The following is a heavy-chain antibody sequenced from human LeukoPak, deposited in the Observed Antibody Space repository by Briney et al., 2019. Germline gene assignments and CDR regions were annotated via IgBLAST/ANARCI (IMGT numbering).Heavy chain of an antibody. V-gene: IGHV4-4*02. D-gene: IGHD2-15*01. CDR1: GASISSSYW. CDR2: IHHSGST. J-gene: IGHJ4*02. Sequence: SGTLSLTCAVSGASISSSYWWSWVRQPPGKGLEWIGEIHHSGSTKYNPSLKSRVTISVDKFKNQFSLKLSSVTAADTAVYYCAPSPCSGDSCYRFDFWGQGTQVTVSS. CDR3: APSPCSGDSCYRFDF.